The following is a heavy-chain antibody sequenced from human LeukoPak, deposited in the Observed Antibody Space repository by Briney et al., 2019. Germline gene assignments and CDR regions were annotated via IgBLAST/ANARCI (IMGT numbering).Heavy chain of an antibody. CDR2: IYSSDDT. CDR1: GFTVSDNH. CDR3: AGWGGNSN. Sequence: GGSLRLSCAVSGFTVSDNHVSWVRQAPGKGPEWVSVIYSSDDTYYADSVKGRFTISRHNSKNTVYLQMTSLRAEDTAVYYCAGWGGNSNWGPGTLVTVSS. D-gene: IGHD4-23*01. J-gene: IGHJ4*02. V-gene: IGHV3-53*04.